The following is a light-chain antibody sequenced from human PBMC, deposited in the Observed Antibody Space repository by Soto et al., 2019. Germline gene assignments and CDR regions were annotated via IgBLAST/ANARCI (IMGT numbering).Light chain of an antibody. CDR1: SSNIGNNY. V-gene: IGLV1-51*01. CDR2: DNN. CDR3: ATWDGSRPGEV. J-gene: IGLJ2*01. Sequence: QSVLTHSPSVSAAPGQKVTISCSGSSSNIGNNYVSWHQQLPGTAPKLLIYDNNKRPSGIPDRFSGSKSVTSGTLDINGLQTGDEADYYCATWDGSRPGEVFGGGTKVTVL.